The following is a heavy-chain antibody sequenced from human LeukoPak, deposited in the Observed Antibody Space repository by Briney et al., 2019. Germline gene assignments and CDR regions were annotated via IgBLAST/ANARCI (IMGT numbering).Heavy chain of an antibody. V-gene: IGHV1-18*04. J-gene: IGHJ3*02. Sequence: ASVKVSCKASGYTFTSYGISWVRQAPGQGLEWVGWISAYNGNTNYAQKLQGRVTMTTDTSTSTAYMELRSLRSDDTAVYYCARSEYYDILTGYHKGAFDIWGQGTMVTVSS. CDR2: ISAYNGNT. CDR1: GYTFTSYG. D-gene: IGHD3-9*01. CDR3: ARSEYYDILTGYHKGAFDI.